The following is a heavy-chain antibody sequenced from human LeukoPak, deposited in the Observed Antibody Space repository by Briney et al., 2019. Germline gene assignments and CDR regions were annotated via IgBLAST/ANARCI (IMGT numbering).Heavy chain of an antibody. Sequence: GGSLRLSCAASGFTFSSYAMSWVRQAPGKGLEWVSVISGSGGSTYYADSVKGRFTIFRDNSKNTLYLQMNSLRAEDTAVYYCAKRDDFWSGYYYFDYWGQGTLVTVSS. V-gene: IGHV3-23*01. CDR3: AKRDDFWSGYYYFDY. CDR2: ISGSGGST. CDR1: GFTFSSYA. D-gene: IGHD3-3*01. J-gene: IGHJ4*02.